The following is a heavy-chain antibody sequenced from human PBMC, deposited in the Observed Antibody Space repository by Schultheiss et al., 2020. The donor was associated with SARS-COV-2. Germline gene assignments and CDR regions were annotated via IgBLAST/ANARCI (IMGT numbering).Heavy chain of an antibody. CDR3: ARVCSSTSCYIGYFQH. CDR2: ISAYNGNT. Sequence: ASVKVSCKASGYTFTSFGISWVRQAPGQGLEWMGWISAYNGNTNYAQKLQGRVTMTTDTSTSTAYMELRSLRSDDTAVYYCARVCSSTSCYIGYFQHWGQGTLVTVSS. D-gene: IGHD2-2*02. J-gene: IGHJ1*01. V-gene: IGHV1-18*01. CDR1: GYTFTSFG.